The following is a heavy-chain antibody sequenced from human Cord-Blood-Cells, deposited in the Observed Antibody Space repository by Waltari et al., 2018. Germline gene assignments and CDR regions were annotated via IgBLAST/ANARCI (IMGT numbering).Heavy chain of an antibody. D-gene: IGHD3-3*01. CDR1: GGSIRSSSYY. CDR3: ARGDYDFWSGYYDY. Sequence: QPPLQESGPGLVKPSETLYLTCTVSGGSIRSSSYYWGWTRQPPGKGLEWIGSIYYSGSTYYNPSLKSRVTISVDTSKNQFSLKLSSVTAADTAVYYCARGDYDFWSGYYDYWGQGTLVTVSS. V-gene: IGHV4-39*01. CDR2: IYYSGST. J-gene: IGHJ4*02.